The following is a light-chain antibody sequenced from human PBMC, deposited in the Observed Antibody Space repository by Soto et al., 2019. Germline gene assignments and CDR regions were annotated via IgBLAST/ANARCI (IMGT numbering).Light chain of an antibody. Sequence: QSVLTQPRSVSGSPGQSVTISCAGTSSDVGGYNWVSWYQQHPGKVPKLIIYDVTRRPSGVPDRFSGSKSGNTASLTISGLQADDEADYYCCSYAGSYTLVFGGGTKLTVL. V-gene: IGLV2-11*01. CDR1: SSDVGGYNW. CDR3: CSYAGSYTLV. CDR2: DVT. J-gene: IGLJ3*02.